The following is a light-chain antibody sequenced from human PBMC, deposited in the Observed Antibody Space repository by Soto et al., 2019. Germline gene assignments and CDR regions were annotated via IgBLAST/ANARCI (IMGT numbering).Light chain of an antibody. CDR2: DAS. V-gene: IGKV3-15*01. CDR1: QSVSTY. CDR3: QQYDQWWT. Sequence: EIVMTQSPATLSVSPGERATLSCRASQSVSTYLAWYQQKPGQAPRLLIYDASTRATGIPARFSGSGSGTEYSLTISSLQSEDFGVYFCQQYDQWWTFGQGTKVDIK. J-gene: IGKJ1*01.